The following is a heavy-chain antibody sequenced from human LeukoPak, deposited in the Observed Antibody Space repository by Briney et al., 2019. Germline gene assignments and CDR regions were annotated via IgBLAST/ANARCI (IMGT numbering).Heavy chain of an antibody. CDR3: ARSPTVSPDP. Sequence: PSETLSLTCAVYGGSFSGYYWSWIRQPPGKGLEWIGEINHSGSTNYNPSLKSRVTISVDTSKNQFSLKLSSVTAADTAVYYCARSPTVSPDPWGQGTLVTVSS. CDR2: INHSGST. D-gene: IGHD4-17*01. J-gene: IGHJ5*02. CDR1: GGSFSGYY. V-gene: IGHV4-34*01.